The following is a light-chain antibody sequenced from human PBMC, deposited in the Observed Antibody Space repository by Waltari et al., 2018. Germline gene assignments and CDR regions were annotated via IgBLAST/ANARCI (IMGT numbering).Light chain of an antibody. CDR2: KSS. CDR1: QSVSDW. V-gene: IGKV1-5*03. Sequence: DVQMTQTPSTLSASVGDRVTITCRASQSVSDWVAWYQQKPGKAPKLLIYKSSYLEDGVPARFSGSASGTEFTFTIASLQADDFGTYYCQQCHTFPKAFGQGTKVEV. J-gene: IGKJ1*01. CDR3: QQCHTFPKA.